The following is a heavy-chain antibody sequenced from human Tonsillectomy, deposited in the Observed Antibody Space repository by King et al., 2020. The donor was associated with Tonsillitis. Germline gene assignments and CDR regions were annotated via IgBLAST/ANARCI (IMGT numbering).Heavy chain of an antibody. CDR3: ARDRLVWPQGGNYIDAFDI. J-gene: IGHJ3*02. D-gene: IGHD1-7*01. V-gene: IGHV4-59*01. CDR2: VDYSGRT. CDR1: GGSISSYY. Sequence: QLQESGPGLVKPSETLSLTCSVSGGSISSYYWSWIRQPPGKGLEWVGYVDYSGRTNYIPSLKSRVTISIDTSKNQFSLKLSSVTAADTAVYYCARDRLVWPQGGNYIDAFDIWGQGTMVTVSS.